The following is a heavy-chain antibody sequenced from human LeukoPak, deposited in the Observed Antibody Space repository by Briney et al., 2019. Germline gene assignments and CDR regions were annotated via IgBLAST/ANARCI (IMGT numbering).Heavy chain of an antibody. D-gene: IGHD7-27*01. CDR3: ARDRITGATRDYKYYYMEV. CDR1: GDSITNTNYY. J-gene: IGHJ6*03. Sequence: TSETLSLTCSVSGDSITNTNYYWAWIRQPPGEGLDWIGSVFHSGITYYTPSLKSRVSISVDTSKNQFSLRLISVTAADAAVYYCARDRITGATRDYKYYYMEVWGKGTTVTVSS. CDR2: VFHSGIT. V-gene: IGHV4-39*07.